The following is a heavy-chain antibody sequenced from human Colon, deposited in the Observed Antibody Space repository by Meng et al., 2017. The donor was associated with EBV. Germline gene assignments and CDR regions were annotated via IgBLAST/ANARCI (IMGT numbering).Heavy chain of an antibody. CDR2: INPSTAHP. CDR3: VRDVPDGDISLFDS. Sequence: QVQLGQTGLGLKKPGASGKVSCKASGYSLRSYAVNWLRQAPGRGLEWLGWINPSTAHPTYAQDFTGRFVFSLDISVNTAYLQINSLKAEDTAIYYCVRDVPDGDISLFDSWGQGTLVTVSS. V-gene: IGHV7-4-1*02. CDR1: GYSLRSYA. J-gene: IGHJ4*02. D-gene: IGHD2-21*02.